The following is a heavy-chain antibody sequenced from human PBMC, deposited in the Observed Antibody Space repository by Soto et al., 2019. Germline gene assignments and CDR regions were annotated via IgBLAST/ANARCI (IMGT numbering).Heavy chain of an antibody. CDR2: ISYDGSNK. D-gene: IGHD3-22*01. J-gene: IGHJ4*02. V-gene: IGHV3-30-3*01. CDR3: AREGDSSGYYQGAVDY. CDR1: GFTFSSYA. Sequence: QVQLVESGGGVVQPGRSLRLSCAASGFTFSSYAMHWVRQAPGKGLEWVAVISYDGSNKYYADSVKGRFTISRDNSKNMLYLQMNSMRAEDTAVYYCAREGDSSGYYQGAVDYWGQGTLVTVSS.